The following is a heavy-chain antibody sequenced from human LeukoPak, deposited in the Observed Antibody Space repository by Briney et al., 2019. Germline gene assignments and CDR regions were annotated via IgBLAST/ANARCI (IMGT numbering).Heavy chain of an antibody. J-gene: IGHJ6*02. V-gene: IGHV4-59*08. CDR1: GGSISSYY. CDR3: ARHVRGVIITPGMDV. D-gene: IGHD3-10*02. Sequence: SETLSLTCTVSGGSISSYYWSWIRQPPGKGLEWIGYIYYSGSTNYNPSLKSRVTTSVDTSKNQFSLKLSSVTAADTAVYYCARHVRGVIITPGMDVWGQGTTVTVSS. CDR2: IYYSGST.